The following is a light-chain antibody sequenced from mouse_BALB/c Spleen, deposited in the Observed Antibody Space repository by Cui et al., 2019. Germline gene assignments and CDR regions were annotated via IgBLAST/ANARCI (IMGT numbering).Light chain of an antibody. CDR3: QQNNEDPYT. J-gene: IGKJ2*01. CDR2: LAS. CDR1: ESVDSYGNSF. Sequence: NIVLTQSPASLAVSLGQRATIPCRASESVDSYGNSFMHWDQQKPGQPPKLLIYLASKLESGVAARFSGSGSRTDFTLTIDPVEADDAATYYCQQNNEDPYTFGGGTKLEIK. V-gene: IGKV3-10*01.